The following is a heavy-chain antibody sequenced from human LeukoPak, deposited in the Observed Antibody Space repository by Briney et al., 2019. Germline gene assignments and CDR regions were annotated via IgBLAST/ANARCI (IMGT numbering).Heavy chain of an antibody. V-gene: IGHV3-30-3*01. CDR3: ARDSAAAGISGWDY. J-gene: IGHJ4*02. CDR1: GFTLSSYA. D-gene: IGHD6-13*01. Sequence: PGGSLRLSCAASGFTLSSYAMHWVRQAPGKGLEWVAVISYDGSNKYYADSVKGRFTISRDNSKNTLYLQMNSLRAEDTAVYYCARDSAAAGISGWDYWGQGTLVTVSS. CDR2: ISYDGSNK.